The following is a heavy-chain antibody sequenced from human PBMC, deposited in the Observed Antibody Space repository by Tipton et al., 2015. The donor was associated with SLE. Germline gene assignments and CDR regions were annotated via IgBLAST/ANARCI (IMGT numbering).Heavy chain of an antibody. Sequence: TLSLTCPVSGGSINSGGYYWGWIRQPPGKGLEWIGTLSYSGTTSYNPSLKSRVTISSDTSKNQFSLKLTSVTAADTAVYYCARRGGDYIWYFDLWGRGILVTVSS. V-gene: IGHV4-39*07. CDR1: GGSINSGGYY. J-gene: IGHJ2*01. CDR3: ARRGGDYIWYFDL. CDR2: LSYSGTT. D-gene: IGHD4-17*01.